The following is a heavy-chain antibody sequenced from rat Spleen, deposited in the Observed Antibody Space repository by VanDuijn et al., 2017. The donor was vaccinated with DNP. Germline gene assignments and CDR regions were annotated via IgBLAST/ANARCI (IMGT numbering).Heavy chain of an antibody. CDR1: RFTFNNFW. J-gene: IGHJ3*01. CDR2: IPSSGDTT. Sequence: EVQLVESGGDLVQPGRSLKLSCVASRFTFNNFWMTWFRQVPRKGLEWVASIPSSGDTTYSPDSVKGRFTISRDIAKNTLYLQMNSLRSEDTATYYCAIYFYSGDNWFGYWGQGTLVTVSS. V-gene: IGHV5-31*01. CDR3: AIYFYSGDNWFGY. D-gene: IGHD1-1*01.